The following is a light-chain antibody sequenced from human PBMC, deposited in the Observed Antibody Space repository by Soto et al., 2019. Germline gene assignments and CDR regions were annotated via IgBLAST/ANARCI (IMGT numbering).Light chain of an antibody. CDR2: GAS. CDR1: QSVSSN. J-gene: IGKJ1*01. V-gene: IGKV3-20*01. CDR3: HQFGSSPQT. Sequence: EIVLTQSPGTLSLSPGERATLSCRASQSVSSNLAWYQQKPGQAPRLLIYGASSRATGIPDRFSGSGSGTDFTLSISRLEPEDFAVYFCHQFGSSPQTFGHGTKVDIK.